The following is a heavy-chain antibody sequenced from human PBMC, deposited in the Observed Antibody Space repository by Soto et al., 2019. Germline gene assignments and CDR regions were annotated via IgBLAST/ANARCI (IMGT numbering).Heavy chain of an antibody. CDR1: GGSISSSSYY. J-gene: IGHJ4*02. Sequence: SETLSLTCTVSGGSISSSSYYWGWIRQPPGKGLEWIGSIYYSGSTYYNPSLKSRVTISVDTSKNQFSLKLSSVTAADTAVYYCASPFTVTTPFLWDYWGQGTLVTVSS. D-gene: IGHD4-17*01. V-gene: IGHV4-39*01. CDR2: IYYSGST. CDR3: ASPFTVTTPFLWDY.